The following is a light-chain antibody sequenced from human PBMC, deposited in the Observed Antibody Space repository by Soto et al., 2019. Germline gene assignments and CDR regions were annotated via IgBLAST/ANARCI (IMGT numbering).Light chain of an antibody. J-gene: IGKJ1*01. CDR3: MQRLQTPWT. CDR1: QSPLHSSGYNY. V-gene: IGKV2-28*01. Sequence: DIVMTQSPLSLPVTPGEPASISCRSSQSPLHSSGYNYLDWYLQRPGQSPQLLICLGSDRASGVPDRFSGSESGTDFTLKISRVEADDVGVYYCMQRLQTPWTFGQGTKV. CDR2: LGS.